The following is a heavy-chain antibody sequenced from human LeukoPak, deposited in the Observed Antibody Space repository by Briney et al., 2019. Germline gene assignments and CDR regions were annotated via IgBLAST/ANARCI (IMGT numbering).Heavy chain of an antibody. CDR1: GGSISSYY. Sequence: PSETLSLTCTVSGGSISSYYWSWIRQPPGKGLEWIGYMYYSGSTNFNPSLKSRVTIPVDTSKNQFSLKVSSATAADTAVYYCARGSYYFDYWGQGTLVTVSS. V-gene: IGHV4-59*01. CDR2: MYYSGST. CDR3: ARGSYYFDY. D-gene: IGHD3-10*01. J-gene: IGHJ4*02.